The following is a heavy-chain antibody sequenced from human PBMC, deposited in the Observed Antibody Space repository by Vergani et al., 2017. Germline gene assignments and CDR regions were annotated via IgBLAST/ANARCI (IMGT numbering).Heavy chain of an antibody. V-gene: IGHV4-30-4*08. CDR3: AREGPYFYGLDL. Sequence: QEQLQESGPGLARPSQTLSLTCTLSGGAISNPDYHWSWIRQTPGKVLEWIGLIDYSGSTSYNPSVRDRLATSVDTSKNHFSLKLDSVTAAKTAVYFCAREGPYFYGLDLWGQGTTVTVSS. CDR1: GGAISNPDYH. D-gene: IGHD2-21*01. CDR2: IDYSGST. J-gene: IGHJ6*02.